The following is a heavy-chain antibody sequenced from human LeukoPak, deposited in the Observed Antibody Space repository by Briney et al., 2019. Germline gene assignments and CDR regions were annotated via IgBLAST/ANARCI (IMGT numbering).Heavy chain of an antibody. CDR1: GFTFSSYA. CDR3: AKDRPDYDILTGSSLTDY. CDR2: ISGSGGST. V-gene: IGHV3-23*01. D-gene: IGHD3-9*01. Sequence: GGSLRLSCAASGFTFSSYAMSWVRQAPGKGLEWVSAISGSGGSTYYADSVKGRFTISRDNSKNTLYLQMNSLRAEDTAVDYCAKDRPDYDILTGSSLTDYWGQGTLVTVSS. J-gene: IGHJ4*02.